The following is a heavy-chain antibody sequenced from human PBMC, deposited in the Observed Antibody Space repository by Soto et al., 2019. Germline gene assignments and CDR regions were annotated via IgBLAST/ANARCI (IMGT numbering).Heavy chain of an antibody. Sequence: GSLKISCQVSGDSFSNYWIAWVRHMPGKGLEWMGFINPGNSETRYSPSLQAQVTISVDKSTTTAYLQWKSLKASDNAMYFCANWGGGSVAYDSWGQGTQVTVSS. CDR1: GDSFSNYW. J-gene: IGHJ4*02. CDR2: INPGNSET. D-gene: IGHD7-27*01. V-gene: IGHV5-51*01. CDR3: ANWGGGSVAYDS.